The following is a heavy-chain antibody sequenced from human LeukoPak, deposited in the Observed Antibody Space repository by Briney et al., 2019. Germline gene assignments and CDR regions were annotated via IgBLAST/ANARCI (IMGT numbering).Heavy chain of an antibody. CDR1: GGTFSSYA. CDR3: ARDLRAYDSSGYPSYYLDY. D-gene: IGHD3-22*01. J-gene: IGHJ4*02. V-gene: IGHV1-69*05. CDR2: IIPIFGTA. Sequence: SVKVSCKASGGTFSSYAISWVRQAPGQGLEWMGRIIPIFGTANYAQKFQGRVTITTDESTSTAYMELSSLRSEDTAVYYCARDLRAYDSSGYPSYYLDYWGQGTLVTVSS.